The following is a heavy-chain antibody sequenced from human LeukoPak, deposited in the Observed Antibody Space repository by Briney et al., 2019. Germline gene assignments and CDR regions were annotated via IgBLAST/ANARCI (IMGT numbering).Heavy chain of an antibody. CDR2: ISGSSSYI. CDR3: ASDQSSVAGTTYNWFDP. Sequence: GGSLRLSCAASGFTFSSYAMSWVRQAPGKGLEWVSSISGSSSYIYYADSVKGRFTISRDNAKNSLYLQMNSLRAEDTAVYYCASDQSSVAGTTYNWFDPWGQGTLVTVSS. J-gene: IGHJ5*02. V-gene: IGHV3-21*01. CDR1: GFTFSSYA. D-gene: IGHD6-19*01.